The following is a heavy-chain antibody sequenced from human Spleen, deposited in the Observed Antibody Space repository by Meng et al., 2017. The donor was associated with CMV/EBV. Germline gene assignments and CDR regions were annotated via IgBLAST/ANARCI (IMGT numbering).Heavy chain of an antibody. V-gene: IGHV5-51*01. Sequence: GESLKISCQGSGYTFTSYWIGWVRQMPGKGLEWMGIIYPGDSETRYSPSFEGKVTISVDKSTRTAYLQWSTLKASDTAMYYCGGPHCRTSRCYAFDIWGEGTMVTVSS. CDR1: GYTFTSYW. D-gene: IGHD2-2*01. CDR3: GGPHCRTSRCYAFDI. J-gene: IGHJ3*02. CDR2: IYPGDSET.